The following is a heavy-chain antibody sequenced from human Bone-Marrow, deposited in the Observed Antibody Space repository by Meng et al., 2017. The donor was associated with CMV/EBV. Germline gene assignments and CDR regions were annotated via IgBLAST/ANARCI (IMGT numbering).Heavy chain of an antibody. V-gene: IGHV1-18*04. D-gene: IGHD2-2*02. CDR1: GYTFTGYY. CDR3: ARERAPRYPRYYYGMDV. CDR2: ISAYNGNT. Sequence: ASVKVSCKASGYTFTGYYMHWVRQAPGQGLEWMGWISAYNGNTNYAQKLQGRVTMTTDTSTSTAYMELRSLRSDDTAVYYCARERAPRYPRYYYGMDVWGQGTTVTVSS. J-gene: IGHJ6*02.